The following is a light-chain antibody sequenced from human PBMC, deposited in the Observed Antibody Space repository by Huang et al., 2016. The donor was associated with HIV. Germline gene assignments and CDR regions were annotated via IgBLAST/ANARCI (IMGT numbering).Light chain of an antibody. J-gene: IGKJ1*01. CDR2: WAS. Sequence: DIIMSQSPESLTVSLGERATLNCRSSQRVYVSSTSKDYMAWFQQKPGQPPKLLLFWASSREVGVPDRFSGSGSGTHFTLTIANLQPEDAAIYYCQQYYSLPQTFGQGTRV. CDR3: QQYYSLPQT. V-gene: IGKV4-1*01. CDR1: QRVYVSSTSKDY.